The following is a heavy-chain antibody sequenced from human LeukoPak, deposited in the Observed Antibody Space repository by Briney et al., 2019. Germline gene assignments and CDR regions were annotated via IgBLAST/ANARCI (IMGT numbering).Heavy chain of an antibody. J-gene: IGHJ4*02. CDR1: GYTFTSYY. Sequence: ASVKVSCKASGYTFTSYYMHWVRQAPGQGLERMGIINPSGGSTSYAQKFQGRVTMTRDTSTSTVYMELSSLRSEDTAVYYCARDGPYDSSGYYEGYWGQGTLVTVSS. V-gene: IGHV1-46*01. D-gene: IGHD3-22*01. CDR3: ARDGPYDSSGYYEGY. CDR2: INPSGGST.